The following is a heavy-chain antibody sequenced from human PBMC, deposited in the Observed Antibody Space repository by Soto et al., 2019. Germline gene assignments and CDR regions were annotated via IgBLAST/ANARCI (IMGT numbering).Heavy chain of an antibody. CDR2: INPNSGGT. D-gene: IGHD4-17*01. CDR1: GYTFTGYY. CDR3: ARAPPGEALPFDY. Sequence: QVQLVQSGAEVKKPGASVKVSCMASGYTFTGYYMHWVRQAPGQGLEWMGWINPNSGGTNYAQKFQGWVTMTRDTSISTAYMELSRLRSDDTAVYYCARAPPGEALPFDYWGQGTLVTVSS. J-gene: IGHJ4*02. V-gene: IGHV1-2*04.